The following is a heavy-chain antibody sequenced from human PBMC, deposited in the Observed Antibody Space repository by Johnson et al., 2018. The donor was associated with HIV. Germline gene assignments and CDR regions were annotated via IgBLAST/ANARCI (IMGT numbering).Heavy chain of an antibody. V-gene: IGHV3-30-3*01. D-gene: IGHD3-22*01. CDR2: ISYDGSNK. Sequence: VQLVESGGGVVQPGRSLRLSCAASGFTFSSYAMHWVRQAPCKGLEWVAVISYDGSNKYYADSVKGRFTISRDNSKNTLYLQMNSLRAEDTAVYFCARSDYDSSGYYAFDIWGQGTMVTVSS. CDR1: GFTFSSYA. J-gene: IGHJ3*02. CDR3: ARSDYDSSGYYAFDI.